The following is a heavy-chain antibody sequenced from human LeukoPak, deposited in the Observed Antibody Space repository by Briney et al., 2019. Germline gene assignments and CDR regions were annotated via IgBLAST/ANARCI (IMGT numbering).Heavy chain of an antibody. V-gene: IGHV1-18*01. J-gene: IGHJ4*02. D-gene: IGHD2-2*01. CDR3: ARVVVPAALPNHQCFDY. CDR2: ISAYNGNT. CDR1: GYTFTTYN. Sequence: GASVKVSCKASGYTFTTYNINWVRQAPGQGLEWMGWISAYNGNTNYAQKLQGRVTMTTDTSTSTAYMELRSLRSDDTAVYYCARVVVPAALPNHQCFDYWGQGTLVTVSS.